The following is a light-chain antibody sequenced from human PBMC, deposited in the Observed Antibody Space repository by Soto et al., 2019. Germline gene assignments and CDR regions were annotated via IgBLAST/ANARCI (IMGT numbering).Light chain of an antibody. CDR1: SSDVGSYNL. CDR2: EVT. CDR3: CAYAVRNTFVV. Sequence: QSALTQPASVSGSPGQSITLSCTGTSSDVGSYNLVSWYQQHPGKAPKLMIYEVTKRPSGVSNRFSGSKSGSTASLTISGLQAEDEADYYCCAYAVRNTFVVFGGGTKLTVL. V-gene: IGLV2-23*02. J-gene: IGLJ2*01.